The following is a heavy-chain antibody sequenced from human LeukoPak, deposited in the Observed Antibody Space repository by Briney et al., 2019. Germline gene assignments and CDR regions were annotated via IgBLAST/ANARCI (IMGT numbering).Heavy chain of an antibody. Sequence: GGSLRLSCAASGFTFSSYWMSWVRQAPGKGLEWVANIKQDGSEKYYVDSEKGRFTISRDNAKNSLYLQMNSLRAEDTAVYCCARGGRWFGESNFDPWGQGTLVTVSS. V-gene: IGHV3-7*03. D-gene: IGHD3-10*01. CDR1: GFTFSSYW. CDR3: ARGGRWFGESNFDP. CDR2: IKQDGSEK. J-gene: IGHJ5*02.